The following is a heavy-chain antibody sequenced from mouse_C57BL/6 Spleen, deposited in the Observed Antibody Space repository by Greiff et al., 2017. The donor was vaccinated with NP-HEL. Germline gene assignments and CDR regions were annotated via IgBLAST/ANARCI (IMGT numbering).Heavy chain of an antibody. D-gene: IGHD4-1*01. CDR2: IYPGSGST. V-gene: IGHV1-55*01. Sequence: QVQLQQPGAELVKPGASVKMSCKASGYTFTSYWITWVKQRPGQGLEWIGDIYPGSGSTNYNEKFKSKATLTVDTSSSTAYMQLSSLTSEDSAVYYCARPNWDVGPFAYWGQGTLVTVSA. CDR3: ARPNWDVGPFAY. J-gene: IGHJ3*01. CDR1: GYTFTSYW.